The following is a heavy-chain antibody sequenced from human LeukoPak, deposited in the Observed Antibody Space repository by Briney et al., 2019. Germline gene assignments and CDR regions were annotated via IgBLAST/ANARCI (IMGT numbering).Heavy chain of an antibody. Sequence: GASVKVSCKTSGYTFTNHNINWVRQATGQGLEWMGWMNPNSGNTAYAQKFEGRVTMTRNTFISTAYMELSSLRSDDTAVYYCARAPGDYGLLSDWYFDLWGRGTLVTVSS. D-gene: IGHD4/OR15-4a*01. CDR3: ARAPGDYGLLSDWYFDL. CDR2: MNPNSGNT. J-gene: IGHJ2*01. CDR1: GYTFTNHN. V-gene: IGHV1-8*01.